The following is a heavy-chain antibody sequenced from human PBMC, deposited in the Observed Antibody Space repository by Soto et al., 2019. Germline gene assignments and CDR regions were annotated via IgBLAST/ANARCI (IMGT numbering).Heavy chain of an antibody. Sequence: QVQLVESGGGVVQPGRSLRLSCAASGFTFSSYGMHWVRQAPGKGLEWVAVIWYDGSNKYYADSVKGRFTISRDNSKNTLYLQMNSLRAEDTAVYYCARGLPKMYSSGPLGYWGQGTLVTVSS. CDR3: ARGLPKMYSSGPLGY. J-gene: IGHJ4*02. CDR1: GFTFSSYG. V-gene: IGHV3-33*01. D-gene: IGHD6-19*01. CDR2: IWYDGSNK.